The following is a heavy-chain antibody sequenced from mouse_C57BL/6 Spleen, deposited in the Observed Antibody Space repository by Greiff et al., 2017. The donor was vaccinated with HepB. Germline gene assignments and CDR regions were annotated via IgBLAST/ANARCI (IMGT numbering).Heavy chain of an antibody. CDR1: GFTFRDYG. J-gene: IGHJ1*03. D-gene: IGHD2-1*01. CDR3: ARGGNYWYFDV. Sequence: EVQGVASGGGLVKPGGSLKLSCAASGFTFRDYGMPWVRQAPEKGLEWVAYISSGSSTIYYADTVKGRFTISRDNAKNTLFLQMTSLRSEDTAMYYCARGGNYWYFDVWGTGTTVTVSS. V-gene: IGHV5-17*01. CDR2: ISSGSSTI.